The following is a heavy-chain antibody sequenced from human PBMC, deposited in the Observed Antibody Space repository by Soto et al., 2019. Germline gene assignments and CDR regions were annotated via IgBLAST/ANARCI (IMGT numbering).Heavy chain of an antibody. Sequence: EVQLLESGGGLVQPGGSLRLSCAASGFTFSTYAMTWVRQAPGKGLQWVSAITGNGDNTYYADSVMGRFTISRDNSKNTLYLQMNSRRAEDTAVYYCASARGSGGGMDVWGQGTTVTGSS. CDR2: ITGNGDNT. J-gene: IGHJ6*02. V-gene: IGHV3-23*01. CDR3: ASARGSGGGMDV. CDR1: GFTFSTYA. D-gene: IGHD3-10*01.